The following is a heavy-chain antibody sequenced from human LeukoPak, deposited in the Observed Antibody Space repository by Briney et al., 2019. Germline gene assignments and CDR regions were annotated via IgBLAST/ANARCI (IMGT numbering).Heavy chain of an antibody. CDR2: ISPSGGST. CDR1: GYTFTSNY. J-gene: IGHJ4*02. CDR3: AKRSFRGDFDC. V-gene: IGHV1-46*01. Sequence: ASVKVSCKAFGYTFTSNYMHWVRQAPGQGPEWMGVISPSGGSTTYAQKFQGRVTLTRDMSTSTDYLELSSLRSEDTAVYYCAKRSFRGDFDCWGQGTLVTVSS. D-gene: IGHD3-16*01.